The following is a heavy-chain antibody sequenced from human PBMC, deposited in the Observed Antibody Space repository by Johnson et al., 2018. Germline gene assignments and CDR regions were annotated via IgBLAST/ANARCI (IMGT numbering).Heavy chain of an antibody. V-gene: IGHV3-15*07. D-gene: IGHD6-19*01. Sequence: VQLVESGGGLVKPGGSLRLSCAGSGFIFSNAWINWVRQAPGKGLEWVGRIMSKSSGGRTDYGAPVRGRFTISRVDSKNMVYLQMNSLKSEDTGLDSCTTGLWVAGRVVGCQHWGPGTLVTVSS. J-gene: IGHJ1*01. CDR1: GFIFSNAW. CDR3: TTGLWVAGRVVGCQH. CDR2: IMSKSSGGRT.